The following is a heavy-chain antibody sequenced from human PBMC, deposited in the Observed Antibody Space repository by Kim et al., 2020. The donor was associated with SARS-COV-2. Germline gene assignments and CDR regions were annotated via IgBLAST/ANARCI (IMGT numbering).Heavy chain of an antibody. CDR3: AKDGTDARDIVATAYYFDY. CDR2: IWYDGSNK. Sequence: GGSLRLSCAASGFTFSSYGMHWVRQAPGKGLEWVAVIWYDGSNKYYADSVKGRFTISRDNSKNTLYLQMNSLRAEDTAVYYCAKDGTDARDIVATAYYFDYWGQGTLVTVSS. D-gene: IGHD5-12*01. V-gene: IGHV3-33*06. CDR1: GFTFSSYG. J-gene: IGHJ4*02.